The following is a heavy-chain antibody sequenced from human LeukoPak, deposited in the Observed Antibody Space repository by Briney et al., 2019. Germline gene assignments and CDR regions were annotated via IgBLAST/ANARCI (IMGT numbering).Heavy chain of an antibody. J-gene: IGHJ3*02. D-gene: IGHD3-9*01. CDR1: GFNFGTYG. CDR3: AGLYHDILGMPFDI. Sequence: GGALKLSCSASGFNFGTYGMNWVRQAPGKGLEWVSYIPSSGSTIYYADSVQGRFTISRDNAKKLLYLRMNSLTAEDTAVYYCAGLYHDILGMPFDIWGQGTMVTVSS. V-gene: IGHV3-48*01. CDR2: IPSSGSTI.